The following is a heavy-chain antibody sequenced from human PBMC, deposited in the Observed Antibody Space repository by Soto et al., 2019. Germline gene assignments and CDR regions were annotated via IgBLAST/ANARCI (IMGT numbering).Heavy chain of an antibody. V-gene: IGHV4-34*01. CDR2: INHSGST. CDR1: VGSFSGYY. Sequence: QVKLQRWGAGWLKPSETLSLTCAVYVGSFSGYYWSWFGKPQGRGLEWIGEINHSGSTNYTPSLKSRVTISVDTSKNQFSLKLSSVTAADTAVYYCARNPRYYYYGMDVWRQGTTVTVSS. J-gene: IGHJ6*02. CDR3: ARNPRYYYYGMDV.